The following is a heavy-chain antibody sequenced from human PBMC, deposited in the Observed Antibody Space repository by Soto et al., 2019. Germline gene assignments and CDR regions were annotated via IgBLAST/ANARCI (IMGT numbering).Heavy chain of an antibody. J-gene: IGHJ6*01. Sequence: QVQLVQSGAEVRKPGSSVRVSCKPSGGSFSKNAITWVRQAPGQGLEWMGGISPICGLTNYAPEFKGRLTITADESRSATYMDLSSLTSGDTAMYYCATVEVSGSGNFYFYHYYDMDVWGLGKSVTVSS. CDR1: GGSFSKNA. CDR2: ISPICGLT. D-gene: IGHD3-10*01. V-gene: IGHV1-69*01. CDR3: ATVEVSGSGNFYFYHYYDMDV.